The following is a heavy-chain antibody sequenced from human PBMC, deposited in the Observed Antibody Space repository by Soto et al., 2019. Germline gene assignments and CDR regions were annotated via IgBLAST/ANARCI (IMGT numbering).Heavy chain of an antibody. CDR3: VRGGSNYAS. J-gene: IGHJ5*02. D-gene: IGHD4-4*01. CDR1: GFTFSDSW. V-gene: IGHV3-7*01. Sequence: EVQLVESGGGLVQPGWSLRLSCTASGFTFSDSWMTWVRQAPGKGLEWVARIKPDESEKKYADSVKGRFSISRDNAKNSMYLQMDSLRGEDTAVYYCVRGGSNYASWGQGTLVNVSS. CDR2: IKPDESEK.